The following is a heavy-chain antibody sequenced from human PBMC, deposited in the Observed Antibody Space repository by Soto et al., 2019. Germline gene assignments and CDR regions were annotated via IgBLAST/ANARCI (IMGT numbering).Heavy chain of an antibody. CDR3: ARASGGNCFDY. CDR2: IYYSGST. Sequence: SETLSLTCTVSGGSISSYYWSWIRQPPGKGLEWIGYIYYSGSTNYNPSLKSRVTISVDTSKNQFSLKLSSVTAADTAVYYCARASGGNCFDYWGQGTLVTVSS. D-gene: IGHD2-15*01. CDR1: GGSISSYY. V-gene: IGHV4-59*01. J-gene: IGHJ4*02.